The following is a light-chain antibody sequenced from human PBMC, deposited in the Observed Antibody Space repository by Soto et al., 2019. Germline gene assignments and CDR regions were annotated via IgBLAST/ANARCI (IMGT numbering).Light chain of an antibody. CDR3: PLVECYCGHVV. Sequence: SYELTQPPSVSVAPGQTARITCGGTNIGRKSVHWYQQKPGQAPVVVVYDDRDRPSGIPERFSGSNSGNTAALTISRVEAGDEADYYRPLVECYCGHVVFRGGTQLTGL. V-gene: IGLV3-21*02. J-gene: IGLJ2*01. CDR2: DDR. CDR1: NIGRKS.